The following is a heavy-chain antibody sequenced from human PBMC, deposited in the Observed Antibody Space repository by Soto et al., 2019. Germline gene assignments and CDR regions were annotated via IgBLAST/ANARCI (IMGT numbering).Heavy chain of an antibody. J-gene: IGHJ4*02. CDR1: GGSFSGYY. Sequence: QVQLQQWGAGLLKPSETLSLTCAVYGGSFSGYYWSWIRQPPGKGLEWIGEINHSGSTNYNPSLKSRVTISVDTSKNQFSLKLSSVTAADTAVYYCARGAQWLVSVALGYWGQGTLVTVSS. D-gene: IGHD6-19*01. CDR3: ARGAQWLVSVALGY. CDR2: INHSGST. V-gene: IGHV4-34*01.